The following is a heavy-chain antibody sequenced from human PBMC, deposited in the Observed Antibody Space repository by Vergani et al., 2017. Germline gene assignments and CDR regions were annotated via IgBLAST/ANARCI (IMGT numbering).Heavy chain of an antibody. D-gene: IGHD2-2*02. CDR2: ISSSSSYI. CDR1: GFTFSSYS. J-gene: IGHJ4*02. CDR3: VRDRGLCAGGRCYTEAWDY. V-gene: IGHV3-21*01. Sequence: EVHLLESGGGQVEAGGSLRLSCVASGFTFSSYSMNWVRQAPGKGLEWVSSISSSSSYIHYSDSLKGRFTISRDIAKNTLYLQVRSLRLEDTGVYHCVRDRGLCAGGRCYTEAWDYWGQGTPVTVSS.